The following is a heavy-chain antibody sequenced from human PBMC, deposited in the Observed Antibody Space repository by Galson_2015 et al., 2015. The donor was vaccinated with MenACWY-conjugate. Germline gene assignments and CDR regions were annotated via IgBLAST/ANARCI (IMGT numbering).Heavy chain of an antibody. Sequence: SVKVSCKASGGTFSSYAISWVRQAPGQGLEWMGGIIPIFGTANYAQKFQGRVTITADESTSTAYMELSSLRSEDTAVYYCARGASNFRRDGYSPFDYWGQGTLVTVSS. CDR3: ARGASNFRRDGYSPFDY. CDR2: IIPIFGTA. V-gene: IGHV1-69*13. D-gene: IGHD5-24*01. CDR1: GGTFSSYA. J-gene: IGHJ4*02.